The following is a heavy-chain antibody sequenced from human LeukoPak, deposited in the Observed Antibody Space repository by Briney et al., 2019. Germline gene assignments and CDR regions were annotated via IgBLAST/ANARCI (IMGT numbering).Heavy chain of an antibody. D-gene: IGHD1-26*01. CDR3: AREYSGMRTRFDP. Sequence: SETLSLTCTVSGGSISSYYWSWIRQPPGKGLEWIGYIYYSGSTNYNPSLKSRVTISVDTSKNQFSLKLSSVTAADTAAYYCAREYSGMRTRFDPWGQGTLVTVSS. J-gene: IGHJ5*02. CDR2: IYYSGST. CDR1: GGSISSYY. V-gene: IGHV4-59*01.